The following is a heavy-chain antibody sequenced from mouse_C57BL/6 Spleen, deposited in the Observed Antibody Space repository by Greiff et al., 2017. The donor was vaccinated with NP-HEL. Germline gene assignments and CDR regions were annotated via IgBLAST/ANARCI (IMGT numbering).Heavy chain of an antibody. CDR1: GYTFTDYY. V-gene: IGHV1-26*01. J-gene: IGHJ4*01. CDR3: ARRSSGYFNYYAMDY. CDR2: INPNNGGT. D-gene: IGHD3-2*02. Sequence: EVQLQQSGPELVKPGASVKISCKASGYTFTDYYMNWVKQSHGKSLEWIGDINPNNGGTSYNQKFKGKATLTVDKSSSTAYMELRSLTSEDSAVYYCARRSSGYFNYYAMDYWGQGTSVTVSS.